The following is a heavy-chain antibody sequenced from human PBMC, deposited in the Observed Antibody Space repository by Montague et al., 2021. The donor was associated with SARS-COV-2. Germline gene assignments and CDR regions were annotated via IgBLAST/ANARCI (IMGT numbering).Heavy chain of an antibody. CDR3: ARVGSAVPGIMSTSNFNI. Sequence: PALVKPTQTLTLTCTFSGFSLSTSGACVSWIRQPPGKALEWLALIDWDDDKYYSASLKTRLTISKGPSTNQVVLTMTNMDPVDKGTYYCARVGSAVPGIMSTSNFNIWGQGTLVTVSS. CDR1: GFSLSTSGAC. D-gene: IGHD5/OR15-5a*01. V-gene: IGHV2-70*13. J-gene: IGHJ4*02. CDR2: IDWDDDK.